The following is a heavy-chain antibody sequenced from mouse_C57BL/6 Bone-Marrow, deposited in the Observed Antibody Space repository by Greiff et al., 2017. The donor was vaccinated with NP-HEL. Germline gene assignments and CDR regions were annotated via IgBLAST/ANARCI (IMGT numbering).Heavy chain of an antibody. J-gene: IGHJ1*03. V-gene: IGHV1-80*01. CDR3: ARSIYYYGSSNWYFDV. Sequence: QVQLQQSGAELVKPGASVKISCKASGYAFSSYWMNWVKQRPGKGLEWIGQIYPGDGDTNYNGKFKGKATLTADKSSSTAYMQLSSLTSEDSAVYFCARSIYYYGSSNWYFDVWGTGTTVTVSS. CDR2: IYPGDGDT. D-gene: IGHD1-1*01. CDR1: GYAFSSYW.